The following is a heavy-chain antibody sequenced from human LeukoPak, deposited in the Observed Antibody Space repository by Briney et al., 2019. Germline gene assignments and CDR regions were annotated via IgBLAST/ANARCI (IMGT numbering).Heavy chain of an antibody. J-gene: IGHJ4*02. CDR1: GDSVSRNSAA. V-gene: IGHV6-1*01. Sequence: SQTLSLTCAISGDSVSRNSAAWNWIRQSPSRGLEWLGRTYYRSKWYNDYAVSVKSRITINPDTSKNHFSLQLNSVTPEDTAVYYCARGVWDIVVVPAAMGRYYFDYWGQGTLVTVSS. CDR3: ARGVWDIVVVPAAMGRYYFDY. D-gene: IGHD2-2*01. CDR2: TYYRSKWYN.